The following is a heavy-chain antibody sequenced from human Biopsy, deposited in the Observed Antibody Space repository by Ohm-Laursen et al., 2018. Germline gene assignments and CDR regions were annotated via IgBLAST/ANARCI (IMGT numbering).Heavy chain of an antibody. CDR1: GFAFSDYS. CDR3: EKDDYDRVSSGYYFDY. Sequence: SLRLSCSASGFAFSDYSMNWVRQAPGKGLEWVASISSTSNHIHYVDSVWGRFTISRDNAENSLYLEMNSLRVEDTAVYYCEKDDYDRVSSGYYFDYWGQGTLVSVSS. D-gene: IGHD3-10*02. J-gene: IGHJ4*02. CDR2: ISSTSNHI. V-gene: IGHV3-21*01.